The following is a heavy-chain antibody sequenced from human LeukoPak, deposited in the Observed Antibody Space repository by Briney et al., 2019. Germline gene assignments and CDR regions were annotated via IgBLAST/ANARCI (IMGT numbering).Heavy chain of an antibody. Sequence: GGSLRLSCAASGFTLRSHGMHWVRQAPGKGLEWVAVVSYDESNKHYADSVKGRFTISRDTSRNTLYLQMDSLRAEDTALYYCAKDSSTGWYYFDYWGQGTVVTVSS. V-gene: IGHV3-30*18. CDR1: GFTLRSHG. J-gene: IGHJ4*02. D-gene: IGHD2-2*01. CDR3: AKDSSTGWYYFDY. CDR2: VSYDESNK.